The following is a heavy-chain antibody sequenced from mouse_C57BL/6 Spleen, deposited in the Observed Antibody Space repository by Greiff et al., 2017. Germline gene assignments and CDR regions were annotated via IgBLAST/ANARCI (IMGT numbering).Heavy chain of an antibody. Sequence: QVQLQQPGAELVKPGASVKLSCKASGYTFTSYWMQWVKQRPGQGLEWIGEIDPSDSYTNYNQKFKGKATLTVDTSSSTAYMQLSSLTSEDSAVYYCARASTVVRYYFNYWGQGTTLTVSS. V-gene: IGHV1-50*01. CDR2: IDPSDSYT. J-gene: IGHJ2*01. CDR3: ARASTVVRYYFNY. D-gene: IGHD1-1*01. CDR1: GYTFTSYW.